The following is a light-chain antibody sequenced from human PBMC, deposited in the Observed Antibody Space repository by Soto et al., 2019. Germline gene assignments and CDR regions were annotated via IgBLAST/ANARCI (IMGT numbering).Light chain of an antibody. CDR3: QQLIRFPTK. J-gene: IGKJ1*01. CDR1: QGISNS. CDR2: LAS. V-gene: IGKV1-9*01. Sequence: IQLTQSPSSLSASVGDRVTITCRASQGISNSLAWYQQRPGKPPKLLMYLASTLQSGVPPSFSGTGSGTNFTLTISSLQPEDFATYYCQQLIRFPTKFGQGTKVEIK.